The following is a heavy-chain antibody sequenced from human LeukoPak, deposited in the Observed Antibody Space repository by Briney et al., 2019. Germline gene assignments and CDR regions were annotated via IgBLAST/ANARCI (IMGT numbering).Heavy chain of an antibody. V-gene: IGHV3-7*02. J-gene: IGHJ4*02. Sequence: GGSLRLSCAASGFTFSRYWMSWVRQAPGKGLEWVANIKQDGSEKYYVDSVKGRFTISRDNAKNSLYLQMNSLRAEDTAVYYCARGNVGYSSGWYDYWGQGTLVTVSS. CDR3: ARGNVGYSSGWYDY. CDR2: IKQDGSEK. D-gene: IGHD6-19*01. CDR1: GFTFSRYW.